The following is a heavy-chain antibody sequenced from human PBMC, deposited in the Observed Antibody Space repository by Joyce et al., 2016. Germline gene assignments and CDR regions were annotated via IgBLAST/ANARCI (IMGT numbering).Heavy chain of an antibody. D-gene: IGHD2-2*02. CDR3: ARSTLPGYCSSTSCYIRYYFDY. Sequence: EVQLVQSGAEVKKPGESLKISCKGSGYSFTSYWIGWVRQMPGKCLEWREIIYPGYYHPRYSPSFQGQVTISADKSISTAYLQWSSLKASDTAMYYCARSTLPGYCSSTSCYIRYYFDYWGQGTLVTVSS. V-gene: IGHV5-51*01. CDR2: IYPGYYHP. CDR1: GYSFTSYW. J-gene: IGHJ4*02.